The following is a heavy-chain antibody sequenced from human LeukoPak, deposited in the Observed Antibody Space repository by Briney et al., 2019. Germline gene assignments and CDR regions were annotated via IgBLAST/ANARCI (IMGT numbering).Heavy chain of an antibody. CDR2: ISTNSNI. V-gene: IGHV3-21*01. D-gene: IGHD3-22*01. J-gene: IGHJ6*03. Sequence: GGSLRLSCAASGFTFSSYTMNWVRQAPGKGLEWVSSISTNSNIYYASSVKGRFTISRDNAKNSLYLKMNSLRAEDTAVYYCARDSGDYYDSSGYYHIYYYYMDVWGKGTTVTISS. CDR1: GFTFSSYT. CDR3: ARDSGDYYDSSGYYHIYYYYMDV.